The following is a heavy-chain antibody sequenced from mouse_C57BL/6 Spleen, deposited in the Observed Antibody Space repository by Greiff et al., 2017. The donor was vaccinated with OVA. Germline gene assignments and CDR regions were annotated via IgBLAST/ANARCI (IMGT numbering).Heavy chain of an antibody. CDR3: ARPLIRYGSSYFDY. V-gene: IGHV1-18*01. D-gene: IGHD1-1*01. J-gene: IGHJ2*01. CDR2: INPNNGGT. CDR1: GYTFTDYN. Sequence: VQLQQSGPELVKPGASVKIPCKASGYTFTDYNMDWVKQSHGKSLEWIGDINPNNGGTIYNQKFKGKATLTVDKSSSTAYMELRSLTSEDTAVYYCARPLIRYGSSYFDYWGQGTTLTVSS.